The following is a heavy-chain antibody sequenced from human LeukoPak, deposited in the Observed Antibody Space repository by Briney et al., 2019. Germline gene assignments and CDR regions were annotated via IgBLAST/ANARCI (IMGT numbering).Heavy chain of an antibody. CDR2: IYSGGST. D-gene: IGHD4-17*01. J-gene: IGHJ4*02. V-gene: IGHV3-53*05. CDR3: AGATVTPLIDY. Sequence: GGSLRLSCAASGFTVSSNYMSWVRQAPGKGLEWVSVIYSGGSTFYADSVKGRFTISRDNSKNTLFLQMNSLRTDDTAVYYCAGATVTPLIDYWGQGALVTVSS. CDR1: GFTVSSNY.